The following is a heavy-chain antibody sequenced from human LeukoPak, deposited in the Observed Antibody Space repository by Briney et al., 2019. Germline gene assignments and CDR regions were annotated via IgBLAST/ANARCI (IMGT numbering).Heavy chain of an antibody. CDR2: IKKTGSET. J-gene: IGHJ4*02. CDR3: ARVDGYCSGGNCYSYFDS. V-gene: IGHV3-7*01. D-gene: IGHD2-15*01. Sequence: GGSLRLSCAASGFTFSSYAMSWVRQAPGKGLEWVAYIKKTGSETYYVDSVKGRFTITRDNARNSLFLQMNSLRAEDTAVYYCARVDGYCSGGNCYSYFDSWGQGTLVTVSS. CDR1: GFTFSSYA.